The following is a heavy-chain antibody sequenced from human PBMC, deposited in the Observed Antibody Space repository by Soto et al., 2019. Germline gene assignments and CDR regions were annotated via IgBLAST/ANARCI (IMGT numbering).Heavy chain of an antibody. J-gene: IGHJ4*02. Sequence: GASVKVSCKASGYTFTNYAMHWVRQAPGQRLEWMGWINAGNGNTKYSQKIQGRVTITRDTSATTAYMELRSLRSEDTVLYYCARDLSTVTTSIIFNYWGQGTLVTVSS. D-gene: IGHD4-17*01. CDR1: GYTFTNYA. CDR3: ARDLSTVTTSIIFNY. V-gene: IGHV1-3*01. CDR2: INAGNGNT.